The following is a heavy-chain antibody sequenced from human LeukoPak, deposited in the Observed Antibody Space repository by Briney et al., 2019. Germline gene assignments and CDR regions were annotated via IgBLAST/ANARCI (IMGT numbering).Heavy chain of an antibody. CDR3: ARHRAYSSSSPFDY. CDR2: IYYTGST. V-gene: IGHV4-59*08. D-gene: IGHD6-6*01. CDR1: GGAISSLY. Sequence: SETLSLTCSVSGGAISSLYWSWIRQPPGKGLEWIGYIYYTGSTNYNPSLKSRVTMFVDMSKNQFSLRLSSVTAADTAVYYCARHRAYSSSSPFDYWGQGTLVTVSS. J-gene: IGHJ4*02.